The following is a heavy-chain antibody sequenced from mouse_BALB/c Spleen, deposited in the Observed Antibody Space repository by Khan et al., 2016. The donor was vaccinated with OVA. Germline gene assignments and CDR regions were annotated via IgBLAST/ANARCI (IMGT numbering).Heavy chain of an antibody. D-gene: IGHD2-2*01. J-gene: IGHJ3*01. CDR2: IDPSDSET. CDR1: GYTFTSYW. CDR3: ARRENDGYDPCWFAY. Sequence: QVQLQQSGAELVRPGASVKLSCKASGYTFTSYWMNWVQQRPGHGLEWIGKIDPSDSETHYNQMFRDKATLTVDKSSSTAYMQLSSLTSEDSAVYYSARRENDGYDPCWFAYWGQGTLVTVSA. V-gene: IGHV1-61*01.